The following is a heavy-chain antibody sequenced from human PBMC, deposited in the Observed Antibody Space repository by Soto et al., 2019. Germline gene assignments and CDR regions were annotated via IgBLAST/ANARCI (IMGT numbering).Heavy chain of an antibody. Sequence: ASVKVSCKASGYIFTDYYMHWVRQAPGQGLEWMGIVNPSGGSTTYAQTFQGRVSMTRDTSTSTVYMELSSLRSEDTAVYYCARGTTGTQIPSYYYYGMDVWGQRTTVTVSS. D-gene: IGHD1-7*01. V-gene: IGHV1-46*01. CDR3: ARGTTGTQIPSYYYYGMDV. J-gene: IGHJ6*02. CDR1: GYIFTDYY. CDR2: VNPSGGST.